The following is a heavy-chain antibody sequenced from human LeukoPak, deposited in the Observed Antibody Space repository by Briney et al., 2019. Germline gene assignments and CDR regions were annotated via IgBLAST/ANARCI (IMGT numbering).Heavy chain of an antibody. CDR3: ATTLNVATAGYF. CDR1: GFTFSSYS. Sequence: GGSLRLSCAASGFTFSSYSMNWVRQAPGKGLEWVSSISSSSYIYYADSVKGRFTISRDNAKNSVYLEMNSLRAEDTATYYCATTLNVATAGYFWGQGTLVTVSS. J-gene: IGHJ4*02. D-gene: IGHD6-13*01. CDR2: ISSSSYI. V-gene: IGHV3-21*01.